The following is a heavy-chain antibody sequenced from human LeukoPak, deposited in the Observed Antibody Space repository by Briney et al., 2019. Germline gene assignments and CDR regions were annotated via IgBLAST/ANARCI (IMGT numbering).Heavy chain of an antibody. Sequence: SVKVSCKASGGTFSSYAITWVRQAPGQGLEWMGRIIPILGIANYAQKFQGRVTIIADKSTSTAYMELSSLKASDTAMYYCARLWDIFPPYYYGSGYYFDYWGQGTLVTVSS. V-gene: IGHV1-69*04. CDR1: GGTFSSYA. J-gene: IGHJ4*02. CDR2: IIPILGIA. D-gene: IGHD3-10*01. CDR3: ARLWDIFPPYYYGSGYYFDY.